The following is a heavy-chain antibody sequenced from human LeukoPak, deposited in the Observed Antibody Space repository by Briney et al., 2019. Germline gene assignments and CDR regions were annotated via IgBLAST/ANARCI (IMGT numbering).Heavy chain of an antibody. J-gene: IGHJ5*02. CDR1: GGSISSGDYY. CDR3: ARPYYYDSRIDP. CDR2: MYYSGST. D-gene: IGHD3-22*01. Sequence: PSEALSLTCTVSGGSISSGDYYWSWIRQPPGKGLEWVGYMYYSGSTYYNPSLKSRVTISVDTSKNQFSLKLSSVTAADTAVYYCARPYYYDSRIDPWGQGTLVTVSS. V-gene: IGHV4-30-4*08.